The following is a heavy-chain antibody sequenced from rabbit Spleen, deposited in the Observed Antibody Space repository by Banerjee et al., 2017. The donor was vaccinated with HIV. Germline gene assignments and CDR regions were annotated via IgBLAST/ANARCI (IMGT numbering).Heavy chain of an antibody. CDR3: ARDLVAVIGWNFNL. CDR1: GFSLSYNNV. Sequence: QQQLVESGGGLVKPGASLTLTCTASGFSLSYNNVMCWVRQAPGKGLEWIGCINSSSGGAASAGGGKGRFIMSRTPSPPGPLKRPSLTAADTATFFCARDLVAVIGWNFNLGGPAPLVTVS. D-gene: IGHD1-1*01. V-gene: IGHV1S45*01. J-gene: IGHJ4*01. CDR2: INSSSGGA.